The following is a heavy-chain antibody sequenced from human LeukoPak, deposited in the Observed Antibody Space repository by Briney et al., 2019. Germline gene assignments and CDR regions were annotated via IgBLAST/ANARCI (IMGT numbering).Heavy chain of an antibody. CDR2: ISYEGSVK. V-gene: IGHV3-30-3*01. J-gene: IGHJ4*02. CDR1: GFIFSDYS. Sequence: PGGSLRLSCEASGFIFSDYSMHWVRQAPGKGLEWVALISYEGSVKFYAPSVKGRFTFSRDNSKNMLYLEMDNLRGNDTAVYYCARGISSSWTTFDLWGQGTVVTVSS. CDR3: ARGISSSWTTFDL. D-gene: IGHD2-15*01.